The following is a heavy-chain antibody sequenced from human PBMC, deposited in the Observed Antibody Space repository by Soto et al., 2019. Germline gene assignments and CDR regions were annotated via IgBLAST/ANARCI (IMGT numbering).Heavy chain of an antibody. Sequence: SETLSLTCAVSGGSLSSSAYSWSWIRQPPGKGLEWIGFIYQSGSTYYNPSLKSRVTMSLDRPKNQFSLKLSSVTAADTAVYYCARELLFYDSDGFSWDDAFDIWGQGTMVTVS. CDR2: IYQSGST. CDR1: GGSLSSSAYS. CDR3: ARELLFYDSDGFSWDDAFDI. J-gene: IGHJ3*02. D-gene: IGHD3-22*01. V-gene: IGHV4-30-2*01.